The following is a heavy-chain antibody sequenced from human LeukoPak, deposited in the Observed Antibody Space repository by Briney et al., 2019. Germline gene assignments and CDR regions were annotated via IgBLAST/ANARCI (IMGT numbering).Heavy chain of an antibody. CDR2: IYYSGST. CDR1: GDSISNYY. Sequence: SETLSLTCNVSGDSISNYYWSWIRQPPGKGLEWIGYIYYSGSTYYNPSLKSRVTISVDTSKNQFSLKLSSVTAADTAVYYCARASGDEFNWFDPWGQGTLVTVSS. V-gene: IGHV4-30-4*01. CDR3: ARASGDEFNWFDP. D-gene: IGHD7-27*01. J-gene: IGHJ5*02.